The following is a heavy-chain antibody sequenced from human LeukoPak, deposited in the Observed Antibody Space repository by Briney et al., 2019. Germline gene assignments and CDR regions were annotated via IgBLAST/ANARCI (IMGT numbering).Heavy chain of an antibody. V-gene: IGHV3-33*01. CDR2: IWYDGSNI. Sequence: PGGSLRLSCAASGFTFSTYGMHWVRQAPGKGLEWLAVIWYDGSNIYYADSVKGRFAISRDNSKNTLYLLLDSLRAEDTAVYYCASDTVDTAVGIDYWGQGTLVTVSS. J-gene: IGHJ4*02. CDR1: GFTFSTYG. D-gene: IGHD5-18*01. CDR3: ASDTVDTAVGIDY.